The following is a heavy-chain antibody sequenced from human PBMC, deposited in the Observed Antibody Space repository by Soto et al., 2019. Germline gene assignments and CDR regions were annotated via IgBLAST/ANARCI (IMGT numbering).Heavy chain of an antibody. CDR1: GYTFTSYD. D-gene: IGHD5-12*01. V-gene: IGHV1-18*01. CDR3: ARDKWHVDIVARASDAFDI. Sequence: ASVKVSCKASGYTFTSYDINWVRQATGQGLEWMGWISAYNGNTNYAQKLQGRVTMTTDTSTSTAYMELSSLRSDDTAVYYCARDKWHVDIVARASDAFDIWGQGTMVTVSS. J-gene: IGHJ3*02. CDR2: ISAYNGNT.